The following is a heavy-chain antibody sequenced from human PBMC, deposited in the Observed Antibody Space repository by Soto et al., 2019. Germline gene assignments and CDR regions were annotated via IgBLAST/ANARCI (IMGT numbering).Heavy chain of an antibody. CDR2: IYHSGST. V-gene: IGHV4-30-2*01. J-gene: IGHJ5*02. CDR1: GGSISSGGYS. D-gene: IGHD1-20*01. Sequence: QLQLQESGSGLVKPSQTLSLTCAVSGGSISSGGYSWSWIRQPPGKGLEWIGYIYHSGSTYYNPSLQSRVTISVARSKNQFSLKLSSVTAADTAVYYCARSDNQGWFDPWGQGTLVTVPS. CDR3: ARSDNQGWFDP.